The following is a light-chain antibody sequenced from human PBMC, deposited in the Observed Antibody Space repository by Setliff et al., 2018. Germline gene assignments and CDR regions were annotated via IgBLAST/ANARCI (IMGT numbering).Light chain of an antibody. CDR3: QSADRTGTYYV. CDR1: ALPKQY. CDR2: KDS. Sequence: SYALTQPPSVSVSPGQTARITCSGDALPKQYACWYQQKPGQAPVVVIYKDSERPSGIPERFSGSTSGTTVTLTISGVQAEDEADYYCQSADRTGTYYVFGSGTKVTVL. J-gene: IGLJ1*01. V-gene: IGLV3-25*03.